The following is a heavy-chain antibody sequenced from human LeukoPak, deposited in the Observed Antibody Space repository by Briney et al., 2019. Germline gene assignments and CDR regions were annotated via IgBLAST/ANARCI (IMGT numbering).Heavy chain of an antibody. Sequence: PGGSLRLSCAASGFTFDDYAMHWVRQAPGKGLEWVSLISGDGGSTYYADSVKGRFTISRDNSKNSLYLQMNSLRTEDTALYYCAKDHSVLQWLGDFDYWGQGTLVTVS. CDR2: ISGDGGST. D-gene: IGHD6-19*01. CDR3: AKDHSVLQWLGDFDY. V-gene: IGHV3-43*02. CDR1: GFTFDDYA. J-gene: IGHJ4*02.